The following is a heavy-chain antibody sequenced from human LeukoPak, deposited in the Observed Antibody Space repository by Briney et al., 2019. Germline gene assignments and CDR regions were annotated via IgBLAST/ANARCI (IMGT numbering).Heavy chain of an antibody. Sequence: SETLSLTCTVSGGSVSSGSYYWSWIRQPPGKGLEWIGYIYYSGSTNYNPSLKSRVTISVDTSKNQFSLKLSSVTAADTAVYYCSRWLQHEDYFDYWGQGTLVTVSS. D-gene: IGHD5-24*01. V-gene: IGHV4-61*01. CDR1: GGSVSSGSYY. CDR2: IYYSGST. CDR3: SRWLQHEDYFDY. J-gene: IGHJ4*02.